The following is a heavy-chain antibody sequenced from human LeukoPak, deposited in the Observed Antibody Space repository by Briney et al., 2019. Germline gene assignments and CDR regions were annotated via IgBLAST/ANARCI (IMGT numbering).Heavy chain of an antibody. D-gene: IGHD6-13*01. Sequence: SETLSLTCTVSGGSISGSNYYWAWIRQPPGKGLQWIASIYYSGSTYYNSSLKSRVTISVDTSKNQFSLKLSSMTAADTAVYYCASDKGYSNNYFDYWGQGTLVTVSS. CDR2: IYYSGST. CDR3: ASDKGYSNNYFDY. CDR1: GGSISGSNYY. V-gene: IGHV4-39*02. J-gene: IGHJ4*02.